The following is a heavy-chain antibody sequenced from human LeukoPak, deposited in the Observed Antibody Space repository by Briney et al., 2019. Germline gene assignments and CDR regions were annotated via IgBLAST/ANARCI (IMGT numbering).Heavy chain of an antibody. D-gene: IGHD4-17*01. CDR3: ARDHYGDYVFDY. J-gene: IGHJ4*02. CDR1: GGSISSYY. CDR2: IYYSGST. V-gene: IGHV4-59*01. Sequence: SETLSLTCTVSGGSISSYYWCWIRQPPGKGLEWIGYIYYSGSTNYNPSLKSRVTISIDTSKNQFSLKLSSVTAADTAVYYCARDHYGDYVFDYWGQGTLVTVSS.